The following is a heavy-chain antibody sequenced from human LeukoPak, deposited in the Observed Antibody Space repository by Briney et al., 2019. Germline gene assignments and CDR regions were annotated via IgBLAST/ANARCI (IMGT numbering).Heavy chain of an antibody. CDR1: GFTFSSYG. Sequence: GGSLRLSCAASGFTFSSYGMHWVRQAPGKGLEWVAVISYDGSNKYYADSVKGRFTISRDNSKNTLYLQMNSLRAEDTAVYYCAKGVGGSANYYYMDVRGKGTTVTVSS. CDR2: ISYDGSNK. CDR3: AKGVGGSANYYYMDV. V-gene: IGHV3-30*18. J-gene: IGHJ6*03. D-gene: IGHD3-10*01.